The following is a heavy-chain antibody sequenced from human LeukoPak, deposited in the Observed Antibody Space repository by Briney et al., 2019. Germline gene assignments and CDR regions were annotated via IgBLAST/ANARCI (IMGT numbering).Heavy chain of an antibody. CDR2: ISSSSSYI. D-gene: IGHD6-13*01. CDR1: GFTFSSYS. Sequence: GGSLRLSCAASGFTFSSYSMNWVRQAPGKGLEWVSSISSSSSYIYYADSVKGRFTISRDNAKNSLYLQMNSLRADDTAVYDCASDRYSSSWYDYWGQGTLVTVSS. J-gene: IGHJ4*02. V-gene: IGHV3-21*01. CDR3: ASDRYSSSWYDY.